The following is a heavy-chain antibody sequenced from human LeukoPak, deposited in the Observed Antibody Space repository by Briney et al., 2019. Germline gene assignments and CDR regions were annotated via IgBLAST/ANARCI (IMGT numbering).Heavy chain of an antibody. D-gene: IGHD1-1*01. Sequence: ASVKVSCKASGYTFTSYPIHWVRQAPGQRLEWMGWSNGGKGNTKYSQEFEDRVTITRNTSARKAYMELSSLRSEDMAVYYCARDSTGIGLLEYWGQGTLVTVSS. CDR1: GYTFTSYP. V-gene: IGHV1-3*02. CDR3: ARDSTGIGLLEY. CDR2: SNGGKGNT. J-gene: IGHJ4*02.